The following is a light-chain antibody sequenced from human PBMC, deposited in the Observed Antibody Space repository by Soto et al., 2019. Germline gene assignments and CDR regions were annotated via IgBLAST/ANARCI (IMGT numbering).Light chain of an antibody. CDR3: QSYDSSLSHWL. Sequence: QAVVTQPPSVSGAPGQRVTISCSGTSSNIGAGYDVHWYQQLPGTAPKLLIYGNSNRLSGVPDRFSGSKSGTSASLAITGLQAEDEADYYCQSYDSSLSHWLFGGGTK. CDR2: GNS. J-gene: IGLJ3*02. CDR1: SSNIGAGYD. V-gene: IGLV1-40*01.